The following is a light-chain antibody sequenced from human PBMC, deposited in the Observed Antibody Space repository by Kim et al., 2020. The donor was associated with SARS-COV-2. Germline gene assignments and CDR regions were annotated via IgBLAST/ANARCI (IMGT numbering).Light chain of an antibody. CDR2: AAS. J-gene: IGKJ5*01. V-gene: IGKV1-39*01. Sequence: DIQLTQSPSSLSASVGDRVSITCRASETITDYLNWYQQKPGKAPILRMYAASTLQSGVPSRFSGSGSGTDFTLTISSLQPEDFATDFCQQGYGLPNPVGQGTRLEIK. CDR1: ETITDY. CDR3: QQGYGLPNP.